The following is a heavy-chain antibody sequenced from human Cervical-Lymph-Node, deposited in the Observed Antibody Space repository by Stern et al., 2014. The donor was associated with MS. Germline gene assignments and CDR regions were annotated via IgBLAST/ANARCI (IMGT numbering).Heavy chain of an antibody. CDR2: IYSGGHS. J-gene: IGHJ4*02. D-gene: IGHD6-13*01. CDR1: GFTVSANY. CDR3: ARCSAWYGICYFDL. V-gene: IGHV3-53*01. Sequence: EVQLVESVGGLIQPGGSLGLSCAASGFTVSANYMNWVRQAPGKGLEWVSVIYSGGHSFYAHSVKGRFTVSRDIFKNTLYLQLSSLRAEDTAVYYCARCSAWYGICYFDLWGQGTLVTVSS.